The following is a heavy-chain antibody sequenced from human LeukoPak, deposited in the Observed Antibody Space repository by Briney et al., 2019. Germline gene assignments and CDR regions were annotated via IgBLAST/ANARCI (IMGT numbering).Heavy chain of an antibody. J-gene: IGHJ6*03. D-gene: IGHD1-26*01. Sequence: ASVKVSCKASGGTFSTYAVSWVRQAPGQGLEWMGIINPSGGSTSYAQKFQGRVTMTRDMSTSTVYMGLSSLRSEDTAVYYCARVRVDLARGSYYYYYYMDVWGKGTTVTVSS. V-gene: IGHV1-46*01. CDR3: ARVRVDLARGSYYYYYYMDV. CDR2: INPSGGST. CDR1: GGTFSTYA.